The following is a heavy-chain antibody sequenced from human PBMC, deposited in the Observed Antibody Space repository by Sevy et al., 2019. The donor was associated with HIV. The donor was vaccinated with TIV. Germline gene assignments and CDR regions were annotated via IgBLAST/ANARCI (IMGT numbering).Heavy chain of an antibody. CDR2: FDPEDGET. Sequence: ASVKVSCKVSGYTLTKLAMHWVRQAPGKGLEWMGTFDPEDGETIYGQKFHGRVTMTKDTSIDTAYMELSSLRSEDTDVFYCVITKDYYDNSGSPFDYWGQGTLVTVSS. CDR1: GYTLTKLA. D-gene: IGHD3-22*01. J-gene: IGHJ4*02. CDR3: VITKDYYDNSGSPFDY. V-gene: IGHV1-24*01.